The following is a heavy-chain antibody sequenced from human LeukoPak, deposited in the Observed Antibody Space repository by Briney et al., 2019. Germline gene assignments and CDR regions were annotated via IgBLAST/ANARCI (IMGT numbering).Heavy chain of an antibody. V-gene: IGHV3-21*01. CDR1: GFTFSSYS. J-gene: IGHJ4*02. CDR3: ARDLIYYDSSGYYYPFYFDY. CDR2: ISSSGSYI. D-gene: IGHD3-22*01. Sequence: GGSLRLSCAASGFTFSSYSMNWVRQAPGKGLEWVSSISSSGSYIYYADSVKGRFTISRDNAKNSLYLQMNSLSAEDTAVYYCARDLIYYDSSGYYYPFYFDYWGQGTLVTVSS.